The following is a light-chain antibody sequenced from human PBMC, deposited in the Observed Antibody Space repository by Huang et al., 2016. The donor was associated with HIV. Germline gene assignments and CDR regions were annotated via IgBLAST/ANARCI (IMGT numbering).Light chain of an antibody. V-gene: IGKV1-5*03. CDR3: QQYDNYTT. CDR2: KAS. CDR1: QSISDW. Sequence: DIQMTQSPSTLSASVGDRVTITCRASQSISDWLAWYQQKPGKAPKLLIYKASNLESGVSLRFGGSGSGTEFTLTSSSLQPDDLATYYCQQYDNYTTFAQGTKLEIQ. J-gene: IGKJ2*01.